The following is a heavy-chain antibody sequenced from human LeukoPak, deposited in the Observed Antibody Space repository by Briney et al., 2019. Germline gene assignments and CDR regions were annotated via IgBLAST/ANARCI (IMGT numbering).Heavy chain of an antibody. D-gene: IGHD1-26*01. Sequence: SETLSLTCTVSGGSISSSSYYWSWIRQPPGKGLEWIGYIYYSGSTNYNPSLKSRVTISVDTSKNQFSLKLSSVTAADTAVYYCASGSYFYYFDYWGQGTLVTVSS. CDR1: GGSISSSSYY. CDR2: IYYSGST. V-gene: IGHV4-61*01. J-gene: IGHJ4*02. CDR3: ASGSYFYYFDY.